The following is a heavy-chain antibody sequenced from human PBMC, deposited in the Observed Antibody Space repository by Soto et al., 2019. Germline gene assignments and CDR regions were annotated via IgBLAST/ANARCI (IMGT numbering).Heavy chain of an antibody. CDR3: ARDQWLDSSNFDY. CDR2: ISSSSSYI. CDR1: GFTLSSYS. Sequence: GGSLRLSCAASGFTLSSYSMNWVHQAPGKGLEWVSSISSSSSYIYYADSVKGRFTISRDNAKNSLYLQMNSLRAEDTAVYYCARDQWLDSSNFDYWGQGTLVTVSS. J-gene: IGHJ4*02. V-gene: IGHV3-21*01. D-gene: IGHD6-13*01.